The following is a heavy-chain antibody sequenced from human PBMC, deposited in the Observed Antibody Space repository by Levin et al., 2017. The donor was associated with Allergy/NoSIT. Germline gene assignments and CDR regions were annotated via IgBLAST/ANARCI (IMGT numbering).Heavy chain of an antibody. CDR1: GGSFHDSY. Sequence: SETLSLTCAVSGGSFHDSYWTWIRQPPGKGLEWTGEMNHSGDTNYNPSLRGRATISVDTSKKHFYLKLSAVTAADTAVYYCARGRMVVGASLCDSWGQGTLVTVSS. CDR3: ARGRMVVGASLCDS. D-gene: IGHD1-26*01. J-gene: IGHJ4*02. V-gene: IGHV4-34*01. CDR2: MNHSGDT.